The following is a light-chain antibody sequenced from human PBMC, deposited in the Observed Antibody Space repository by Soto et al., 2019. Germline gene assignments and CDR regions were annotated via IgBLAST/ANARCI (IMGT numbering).Light chain of an antibody. Sequence: EIVLTQSPGTLSVSPGDRVTLSCRASQSISINLAWYQHKPGQAPRLLIHGASTRATGIPDRFSGSGSGTDFTLTISRLEPEDFAVYYCQQYGSSLTWTFGQGTKVDIK. CDR3: QQYGSSLTWT. V-gene: IGKV3-20*01. J-gene: IGKJ1*01. CDR1: QSISIN. CDR2: GAS.